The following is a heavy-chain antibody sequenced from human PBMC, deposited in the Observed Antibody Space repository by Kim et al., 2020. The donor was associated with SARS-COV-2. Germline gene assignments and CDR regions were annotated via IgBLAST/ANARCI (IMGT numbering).Heavy chain of an antibody. CDR3: ARSEYYDFWSGDYYYYGMDV. CDR2: IWYDGSNK. J-gene: IGHJ6*02. V-gene: IGHV3-33*01. D-gene: IGHD3-3*01. CDR1: GFTFSSYG. Sequence: GGSLRLSCAASGFTFSSYGMHWVRQAPGKGLEWVAVIWYDGSNKYYADSVKGRFTISRDNSKNTLYLQMNSLRAEDTAVYYCARSEYYDFWSGDYYYYGMDVWGQGTTVTVSS.